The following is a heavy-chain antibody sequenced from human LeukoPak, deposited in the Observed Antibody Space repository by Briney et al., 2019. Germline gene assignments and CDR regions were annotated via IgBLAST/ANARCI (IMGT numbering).Heavy chain of an antibody. CDR2: MSITENT. Sequence: SETLFLTCTVSGASVTDYYWPWIRHPAGRGLEWIGRMSITENTYYSPSLESRVTISVDGSKNQFSLNLTSLTAADTAVYYCARLEGSGAPVYWGQGIRVTVSS. D-gene: IGHD3-10*01. CDR1: GASVTDYY. V-gene: IGHV4-4*07. CDR3: ARLEGSGAPVY. J-gene: IGHJ4*02.